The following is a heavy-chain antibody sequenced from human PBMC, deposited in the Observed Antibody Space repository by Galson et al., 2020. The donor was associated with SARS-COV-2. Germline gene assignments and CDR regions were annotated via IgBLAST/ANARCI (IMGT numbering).Heavy chain of an antibody. D-gene: IGHD3-22*01. V-gene: IGHV3-15*01. J-gene: IGHJ6*02. CDR3: TTGETYYYDSSGYLHYYGMDV. CDR1: GFTFSNAW. CDR2: IKSKTDGGTT. Sequence: GESLKISCAASGFTFSNAWMSWVRQAPGKGLEWVGRIKSKTDGGTTDYAAPVKGRFTISRDDSKNTLYLQMNSLKTEDTAVYYCTTGETYYYDSSGYLHYYGMDVWGQGTTVTVSS.